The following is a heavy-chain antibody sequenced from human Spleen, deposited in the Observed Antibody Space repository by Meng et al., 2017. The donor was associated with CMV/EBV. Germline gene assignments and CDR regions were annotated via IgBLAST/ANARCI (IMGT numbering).Heavy chain of an antibody. D-gene: IGHD4-11*01. CDR1: GFTFSSYD. Sequence: GESLKISCAASGFTFSSYDMHWVRQATLKGLEWVSAMDTAGDSYYPGSVKGRFTISRENAKNSLYLQMNSLRAEDTAVYYCASSADPYSTFSYYYYYGMDVWGQGTTVTVSS. V-gene: IGHV3-13*01. CDR3: ASSADPYSTFSYYYYYGMDV. CDR2: MDTAGDS. J-gene: IGHJ6*02.